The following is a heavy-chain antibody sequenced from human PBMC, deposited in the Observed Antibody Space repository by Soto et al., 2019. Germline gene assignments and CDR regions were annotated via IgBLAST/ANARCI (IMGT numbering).Heavy chain of an antibody. D-gene: IGHD5-18*01. V-gene: IGHV3-33*01. Sequence: QMQLVESGGGVVQPGRSLRLSCAASGFTFSSYGMHWVRQAPGKGLEWVAVIWYDGSNKYYADSVKGRFTISRDNSKNTLYLQMNSLRAEDTAVYYCARDQGRGYNYGFDYWGQGTLVTVSS. CDR2: IWYDGSNK. CDR3: ARDQGRGYNYGFDY. CDR1: GFTFSSYG. J-gene: IGHJ4*02.